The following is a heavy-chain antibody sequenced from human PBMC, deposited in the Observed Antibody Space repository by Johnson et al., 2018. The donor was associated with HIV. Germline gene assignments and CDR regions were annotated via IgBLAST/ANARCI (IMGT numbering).Heavy chain of an antibody. Sequence: VQLVESGGGLVQPGGSLRLSCAVSGFTFSSYAIHWVRQATGKGLEWVSGIDWSGGRTGYADSVKGRFTISRDNAKKLLYLQMYSLRAEDTAFYYCARRGITIVADAFDIWGQGTMVTVSS. CDR1: GFTFSSYA. CDR3: ARRGITIVADAFDI. D-gene: IGHD3-10*01. CDR2: IDWSGGRT. V-gene: IGHV3-20*04. J-gene: IGHJ3*02.